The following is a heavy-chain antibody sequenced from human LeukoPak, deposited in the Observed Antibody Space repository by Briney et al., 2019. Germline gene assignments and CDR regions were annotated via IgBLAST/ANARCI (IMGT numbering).Heavy chain of an antibody. CDR1: GFTFSTYV. J-gene: IGHJ1*01. CDR3: AKDLSYCSSSSCHQLQH. Sequence: GSLRLSCAASGFTFSTYVMSRVRQAPGKGLEWVSAISGSGDSTYYADSVKGRFTISRDNSKNTLYLQMNSLRAEDTAVYYCAKDLSYCSSSSCHQLQHWGQGTLVTVSS. CDR2: ISGSGDST. V-gene: IGHV3-23*01. D-gene: IGHD2-2*01.